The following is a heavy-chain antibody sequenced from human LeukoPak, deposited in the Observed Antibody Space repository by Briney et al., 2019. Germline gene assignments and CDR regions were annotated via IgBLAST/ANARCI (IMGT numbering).Heavy chain of an antibody. D-gene: IGHD4-23*01. CDR2: IYSGGST. CDR1: GFTVSSNY. CDR3: AASRTVGNIIHDY. J-gene: IGHJ4*02. Sequence: GGSLRLSCAASGFTVSSNYMSWVRQAPGKGLEWVSVIYSGGSTYYADPVKGRFTISRDNSKNTRYLEMNTLRAEATAVYYCAASRTVGNIIHDYWGPGTLVTVSS. V-gene: IGHV3-53*01.